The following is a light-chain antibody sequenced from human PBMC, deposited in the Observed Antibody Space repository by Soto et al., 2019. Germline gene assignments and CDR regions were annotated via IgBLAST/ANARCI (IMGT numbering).Light chain of an antibody. CDR2: MAS. J-gene: IGKJ3*01. V-gene: IGKV1-5*03. CDR1: QSISSS. CDR3: QQYKTYPFI. Sequence: DTQMTQSPSTLSASVGDRVTITCRASQSISSSLAWYQQKPGRAPQLLMYMASALESGFPSRFGGSGSGTEFTLTISSLQPDDFASYYCQQYKTYPFIFGPGTKVDIK.